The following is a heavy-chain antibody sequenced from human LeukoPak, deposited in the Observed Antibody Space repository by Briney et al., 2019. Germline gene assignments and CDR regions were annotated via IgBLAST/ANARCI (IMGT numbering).Heavy chain of an antibody. Sequence: GGSLRVSCAASGFTFSSYAMSWVRQAPGKGMEWVAVISYDGSNKYYADSVEGRFTISRDNSKNTLYLQMNSLRAEDTAVYYCARAETGSYDYWGQGTLVTVSS. CDR2: ISYDGSNK. J-gene: IGHJ4*02. CDR1: GFTFSSYA. D-gene: IGHD1-26*01. V-gene: IGHV3-30-3*01. CDR3: ARAETGSYDY.